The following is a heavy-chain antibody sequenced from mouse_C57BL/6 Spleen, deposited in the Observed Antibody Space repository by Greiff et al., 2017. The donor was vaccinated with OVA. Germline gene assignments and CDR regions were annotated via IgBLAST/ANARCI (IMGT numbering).Heavy chain of an antibody. CDR2: INPGGGGT. CDR1: GYAFTNYL. V-gene: IGHV1-54*01. D-gene: IGHD3-2*02. Sequence: VQLQQSGAELVRPGASVKVSCKASGYAFTNYLIEWVKQRPGQGLEWIGVINPGGGGTNYNEKFKGKATLTADKSSSTAYMQLSSLTSEDAAVYVWSREAQATFFDYWGQGTTLTVSA. CDR3: SREAQATFFDY. J-gene: IGHJ2*01.